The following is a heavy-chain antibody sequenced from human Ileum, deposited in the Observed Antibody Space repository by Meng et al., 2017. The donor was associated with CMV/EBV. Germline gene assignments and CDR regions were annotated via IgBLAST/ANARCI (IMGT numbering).Heavy chain of an antibody. Sequence: VQSGVEVKKTGESVRVSFKASGYNFRDYGVTWVRQVPGQGLEWMGWIRGDNGNTNYAQKFQGRVTMTTDTFTRTAYMQLRTLRSDDSAMYYCARGKPNLVGATGFDHWGQGTLVTVSS. V-gene: IGHV1-18*01. J-gene: IGHJ4*02. CDR2: IRGDNGNT. CDR1: GYNFRDYG. D-gene: IGHD1-26*01. CDR3: ARGKPNLVGATGFDH.